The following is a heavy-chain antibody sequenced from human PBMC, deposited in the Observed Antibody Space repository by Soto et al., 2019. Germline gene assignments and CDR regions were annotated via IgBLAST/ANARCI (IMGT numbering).Heavy chain of an antibody. CDR1: GGSIRSGDYS. Sequence: PSERLSLACTVAGGSIRSGDYSWRWISQPPGKGLEWIGYIYYSGSTYYNPSLKSRVTISVDTSKNQFSLKLSSVTAADTAVYYCARAEILSQPVVSVFDYWGQGTLVTVSS. J-gene: IGHJ4*02. D-gene: IGHD2-15*01. CDR2: IYYSGST. V-gene: IGHV4-30-4*01. CDR3: ARAEILSQPVVSVFDY.